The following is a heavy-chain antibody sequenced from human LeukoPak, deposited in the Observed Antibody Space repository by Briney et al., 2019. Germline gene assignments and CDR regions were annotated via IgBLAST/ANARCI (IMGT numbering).Heavy chain of an antibody. CDR2: IRSGGSA. CDR1: GFTFSNYA. J-gene: IGHJ3*01. CDR3: ARDPNGDYIGAFDF. Sequence: GGSLRLSCAASGFTFSNYAMIWVRQAPGQGLEWVSAIRSGGSAKYADPVKARFIISRDNSKNTLYLQMNSLRAEDTALYFCARDPNGDYIGAFDFLGQGTVVTVSS. V-gene: IGHV3-23*01. D-gene: IGHD4-17*01.